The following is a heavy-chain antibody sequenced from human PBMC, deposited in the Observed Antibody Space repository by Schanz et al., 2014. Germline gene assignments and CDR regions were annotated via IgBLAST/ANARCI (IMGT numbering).Heavy chain of an antibody. CDR2: INSVGSNT. CDR3: ARKMKLGVYGGKGHDSLDI. CDR1: GFSFSTYW. Sequence: EVQLAESGGGLVQPGGSLRLSCAASGFSFSTYWMSWVRQDPGKGLVWVARINSVGSNTDYADSVTGRFTISRDNAKNTLYLQMNTLRAEDTAVYYCARKMKLGVYGGKGHDSLDIWGQGTMVTVSS. D-gene: IGHD4-17*01. V-gene: IGHV3-74*02. J-gene: IGHJ3*02.